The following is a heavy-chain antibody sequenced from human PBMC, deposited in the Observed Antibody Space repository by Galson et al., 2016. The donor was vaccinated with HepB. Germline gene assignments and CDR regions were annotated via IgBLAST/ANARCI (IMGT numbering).Heavy chain of an antibody. CDR3: ARLVSSYYNWFDS. Sequence: QSGAEVKKPGESLKISCKGSGYSFISYWIGWVRQMPGKGLEWMGIIFPGDSGTRYSPSFQGQVTISVDKSTSTAYLQWSSLQASDSAMYYCARLVSSYYNWFDSWGQGTLVTVSS. J-gene: IGHJ5*01. V-gene: IGHV5-51*01. CDR2: IFPGDSGT. CDR1: GYSFISYW. D-gene: IGHD5-18*01.